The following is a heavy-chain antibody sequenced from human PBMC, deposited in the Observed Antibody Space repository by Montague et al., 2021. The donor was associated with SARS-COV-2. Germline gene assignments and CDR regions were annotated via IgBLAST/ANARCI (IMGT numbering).Heavy chain of an antibody. Sequence: SETLSLTCTVSGGSIGTGYYFWSWIRQSPGKGLEWLGTVFYRGNTYYNPSLKSRVTISVDTSTNQSSLKLTSVTVAETAIYFCARRNYCSSSSCYNGGFDNWGQGAVVTVSS. V-gene: IGHV4-39*01. CDR3: ARRNYCSSSSCYNGGFDN. CDR1: GGSIGTGYYF. D-gene: IGHD2-2*01. CDR2: VFYRGNT. J-gene: IGHJ3*02.